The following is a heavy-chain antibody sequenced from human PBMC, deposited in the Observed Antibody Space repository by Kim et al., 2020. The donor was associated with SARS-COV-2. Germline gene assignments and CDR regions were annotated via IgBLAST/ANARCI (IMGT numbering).Heavy chain of an antibody. D-gene: IGHD3-22*01. CDR3: TRTKYYYDSSGYYYHAFDI. J-gene: IGHJ3*02. Sequence: GGSLRLSCTASGFTFGDYAMSWVRQAPGKGLEWVGFIRSKAYGGTTEYAASVKGRFTISRDDSKSIAYLQMNSLKTEDTAVYYCTRTKYYYDSSGYYYHAFDIWGQGTMVTVSS. CDR1: GFTFGDYA. CDR2: IRSKAYGGTT. V-gene: IGHV3-49*04.